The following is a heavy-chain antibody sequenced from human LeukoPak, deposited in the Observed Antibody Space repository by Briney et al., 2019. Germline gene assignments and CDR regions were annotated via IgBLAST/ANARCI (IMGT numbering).Heavy chain of an antibody. Sequence: GASVKVSCKASGYTFTIYGISWVRQAPGQGLEWMGWISAYNGNTNYAQKLQGRVTMTTDTSTSTAYMELRSLRSDDTAVYYCAMSPSLRVAVAGTLDYWGQGTLVTVSS. CDR3: AMSPSLRVAVAGTLDY. J-gene: IGHJ4*02. CDR2: ISAYNGNT. CDR1: GYTFTIYG. D-gene: IGHD6-19*01. V-gene: IGHV1-18*01.